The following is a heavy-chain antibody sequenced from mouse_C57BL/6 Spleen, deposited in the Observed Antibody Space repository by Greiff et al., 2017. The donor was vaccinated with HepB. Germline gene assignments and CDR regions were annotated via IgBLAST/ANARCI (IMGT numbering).Heavy chain of an antibody. V-gene: IGHV5-9-1*02. D-gene: IGHD2-2*01. Sequence: EVKLMESGEGLVKPGGSLKLSCAASGFTFSSYAMSWVRQTPEKRLEWVAYISSGGDYIYYADTVKGRFTISRDNARNTLYLQMSSLKSEDTAMYYCTREEGYPYYFDYWGQGTTLTVSS. J-gene: IGHJ2*01. CDR3: TREEGYPYYFDY. CDR1: GFTFSSYA. CDR2: ISSGGDYI.